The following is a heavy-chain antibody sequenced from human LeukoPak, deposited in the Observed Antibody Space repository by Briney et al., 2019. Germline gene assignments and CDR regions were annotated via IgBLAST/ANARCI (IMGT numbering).Heavy chain of an antibody. D-gene: IGHD3-3*01. CDR3: AKAFLEWLFGPKYFDY. J-gene: IGHJ4*02. V-gene: IGHV3-30*04. CDR1: GFTFSSYA. Sequence: GGSPRLSCAASGFTFSSYAMHWVRQAPGKGLEWVAVISYDGSNKYYADSVKGRFTISRDNSKNTLYLQMNSLRAEDTAVYYCAKAFLEWLFGPKYFDYWGQGTLVTVSS. CDR2: ISYDGSNK.